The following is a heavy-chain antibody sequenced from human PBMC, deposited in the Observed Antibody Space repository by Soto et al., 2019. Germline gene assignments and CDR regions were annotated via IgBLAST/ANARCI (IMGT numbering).Heavy chain of an antibody. CDR1: GGTFSSYA. CDR2: IIPICGTA. CDR3: ARGYVRRDGRAPFDY. D-gene: IGHD3-16*01. Sequence: QVQLVQSGAEVKKPGSSVKVSCKASGGTFSSYAISWVRQAPGQGLEWMGGIIPICGTANYAQKLQGRVTITADKSTSTAYMELSSLRSEDTAVYYCARGYVRRDGRAPFDYWGQGTLVTVSS. V-gene: IGHV1-69*06. J-gene: IGHJ4*02.